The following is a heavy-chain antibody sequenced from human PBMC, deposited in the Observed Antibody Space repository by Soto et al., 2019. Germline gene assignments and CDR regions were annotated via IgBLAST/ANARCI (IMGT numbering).Heavy chain of an antibody. CDR3: ARIPRRGSSGGSGYFDY. J-gene: IGHJ4*02. CDR2: INPSGGST. V-gene: IGHV1-46*01. CDR1: GYTFTSYY. Sequence: ASVKVSCKASGYTFTSYYMHWVRQAPGQGLEWMGIINPSGGSTSYAQKFQGRVTMTRDTSTSTVYMELSSLRSGDTAVYYCARIPRRGSSGGSGYFDYWGQGTLVTAPQ. D-gene: IGHD2-15*01.